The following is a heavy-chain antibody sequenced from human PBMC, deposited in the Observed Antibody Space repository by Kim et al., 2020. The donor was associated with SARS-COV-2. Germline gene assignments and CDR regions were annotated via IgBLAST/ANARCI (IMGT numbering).Heavy chain of an antibody. CDR2: ISRDSIYN. D-gene: IGHD3-16*01. CDR3: SRETKDYAAQPVC. J-gene: IGHJ4*02. V-gene: IGHV3-74*01. CDR1: GFTFNQSW. Sequence: GGSLRLSCATSGFTFNQSWMYWYRQAPGKGLAWVAGISRDSIYNRYADSVTGRFIITSDNAGKTVSLQMQMMRVDDSGISDCSRETKDYAAQPVCGGQGT.